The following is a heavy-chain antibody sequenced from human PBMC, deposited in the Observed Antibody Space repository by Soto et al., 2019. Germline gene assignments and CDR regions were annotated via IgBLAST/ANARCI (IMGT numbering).Heavy chain of an antibody. Sequence: GESLKISCAASGFPFSSYAMHWVRQAPWKGLEYVSAISSNGGSTYYANSVKGRFTISRDNSKNTLYLQMGSLRAEDMAVYYCARALGYAFDIWGKGTMVTVSS. D-gene: IGHD7-27*01. CDR1: GFPFSSYA. CDR3: ARALGYAFDI. CDR2: ISSNGGST. J-gene: IGHJ3*02. V-gene: IGHV3-64*01.